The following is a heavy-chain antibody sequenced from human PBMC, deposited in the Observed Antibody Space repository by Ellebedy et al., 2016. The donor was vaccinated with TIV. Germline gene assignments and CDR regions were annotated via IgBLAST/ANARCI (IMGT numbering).Heavy chain of an antibody. CDR1: GYTLTELS. Sequence: ASVKVSXKVSGYTLTELSMHWVRQAPGKGLEWMGGFDPEDGETIYAQKFQGRVTMTEDTSTDTAYMELSSLRSEDTAVYYCATALTSITIFGVVIDRSLDYWGQGTLVTVSS. V-gene: IGHV1-24*01. J-gene: IGHJ4*02. CDR2: FDPEDGET. D-gene: IGHD3-3*01. CDR3: ATALTSITIFGVVIDRSLDY.